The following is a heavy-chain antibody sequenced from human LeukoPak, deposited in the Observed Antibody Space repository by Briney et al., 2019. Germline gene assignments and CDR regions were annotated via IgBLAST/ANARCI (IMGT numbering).Heavy chain of an antibody. J-gene: IGHJ4*02. CDR2: IYHSGST. Sequence: SETLSLTCAVSGYSISSGYYWGWIRQPSGKGLEWIGSIYHSGSTYYNPSLKSRVTISVGTSKNQFSLKLSSVTAADTAVYYCARSHVWFGELYLDYWGQGTLVTVSS. V-gene: IGHV4-38-2*01. D-gene: IGHD3-10*01. CDR1: GYSISSGYY. CDR3: ARSHVWFGELYLDY.